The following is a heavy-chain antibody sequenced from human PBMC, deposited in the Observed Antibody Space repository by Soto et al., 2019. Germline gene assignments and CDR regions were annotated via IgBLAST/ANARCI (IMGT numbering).Heavy chain of an antibody. CDR2: ISGGGGST. Sequence: RGSLRLSCAASGFTFSTYAINWVRQAPGKGLEWVSAISGGGGSTYYADSVKGRFTISRDNSKNTLYLQMNSLRAEDAAVYYCAKVPAYDYVWGTYYYFDYWGQGTLVTVSS. V-gene: IGHV3-23*01. CDR1: GFTFSTYA. J-gene: IGHJ4*02. CDR3: AKVPAYDYVWGTYYYFDY. D-gene: IGHD3-16*01.